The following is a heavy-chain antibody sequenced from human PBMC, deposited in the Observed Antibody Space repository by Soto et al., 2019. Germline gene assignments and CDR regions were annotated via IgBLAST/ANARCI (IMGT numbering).Heavy chain of an antibody. V-gene: IGHV4-39*01. D-gene: IGHD6-19*01. CDR3: ARHSSSGWYRNNWFDP. CDR1: GGSISSSSYY. J-gene: IGHJ5*02. Sequence: KPSETLSLTCTVSGGSISSSSYYWGWIRQPPGKGLEWIGSIYYSGSTYYNPSLKSRVTISVDTSKNQFSLKLSSVTAADTAVYYCARHSSSGWYRNNWFDPWGQGTLVTVSS. CDR2: IYYSGST.